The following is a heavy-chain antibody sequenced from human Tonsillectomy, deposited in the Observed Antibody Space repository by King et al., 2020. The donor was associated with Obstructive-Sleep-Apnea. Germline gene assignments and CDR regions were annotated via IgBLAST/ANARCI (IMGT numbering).Heavy chain of an antibody. CDR3: ANSALEDYGDQGGYFDY. Sequence: VQLVESGGGLVQPGRSLRLSCAASGFTFDDYAMHWVRQAPGKGLEWVSGISWNSGSIGYADSVKGRFTISRDNAKNSLYLQMNSLRAEDTALYYCANSALEDYGDQGGYFDYWGQGPLVTVSS. V-gene: IGHV3-9*01. CDR2: ISWNSGSI. CDR1: GFTFDDYA. D-gene: IGHD4-17*01. J-gene: IGHJ4*02.